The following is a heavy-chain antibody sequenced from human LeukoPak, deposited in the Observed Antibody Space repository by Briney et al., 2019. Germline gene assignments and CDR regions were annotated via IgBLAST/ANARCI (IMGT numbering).Heavy chain of an antibody. CDR3: ATKGQWLVGPFGN. Sequence: GASVNVSCKVSGYTLTELSMHWVRQAPGKGLEWMGGFDPEGGETIYAQKFQGRVTMTEDTSTDTAYMELSSLRSEDTAVYYCATKGQWLVGPFGNWGQGTLVTVSS. J-gene: IGHJ4*02. V-gene: IGHV1-24*01. D-gene: IGHD6-19*01. CDR1: GYTLTELS. CDR2: FDPEGGET.